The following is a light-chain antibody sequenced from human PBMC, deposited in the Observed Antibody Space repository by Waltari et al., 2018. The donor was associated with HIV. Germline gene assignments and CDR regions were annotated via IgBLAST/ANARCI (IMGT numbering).Light chain of an antibody. CDR2: EVS. V-gene: IGLV2-14*01. CDR3: SSYTSSSTLYV. J-gene: IGLJ1*01. Sequence: QSALTQPASVSGSPGQSITISCTGTSSDVGGYNYVSWYQQHPGKAPKLMISEVSNRPSGVTNRFSGSKSGNTASLTISGLQVEDEADYYCSSYTSSSTLYVFGTGTKVTVL. CDR1: SSDVGGYNY.